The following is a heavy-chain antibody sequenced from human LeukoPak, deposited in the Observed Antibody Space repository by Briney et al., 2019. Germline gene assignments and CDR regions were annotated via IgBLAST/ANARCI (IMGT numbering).Heavy chain of an antibody. CDR1: GGSISSGGYY. V-gene: IGHV4-31*03. D-gene: IGHD2-2*02. J-gene: IGHJ5*02. Sequence: PSQTLSLTCTVSGGSISSGGYYWSWIRQHPGKGLEWIGYIYYSGSTYYNPSLKSRVTISVDTSKNQFSLKLSSVTAADTAVYYCARGWDEHRHVVVVPAAIRVPTNWFDPWGQGTLVTVSS. CDR2: IYYSGST. CDR3: ARGWDEHRHVVVVPAAIRVPTNWFDP.